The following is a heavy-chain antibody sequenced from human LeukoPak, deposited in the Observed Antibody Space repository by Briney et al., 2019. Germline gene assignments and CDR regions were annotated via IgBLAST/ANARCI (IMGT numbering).Heavy chain of an antibody. CDR1: GFTFSSYW. CDR2: INSDGSST. Sequence: GGSLRLSCAASGFTFSSYWMHWVRQAPGKGLVWVSRINSDGSSTSYADSVKGRFTISRDNAMNTLYLQMNSLRAEDTAVYYCARDHDSSSWRDHYFDYWGQGTLVTVSS. D-gene: IGHD6-13*01. CDR3: ARDHDSSSWRDHYFDY. J-gene: IGHJ4*02. V-gene: IGHV3-74*01.